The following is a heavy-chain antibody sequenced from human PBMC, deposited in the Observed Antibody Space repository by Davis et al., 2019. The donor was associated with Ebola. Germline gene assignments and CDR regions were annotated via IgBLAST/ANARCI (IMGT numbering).Heavy chain of an antibody. D-gene: IGHD1-26*01. Sequence: PGGSLRLSCPPSGFTFSSYAMPWVRQAPGKGLEWVAVISYDGSNKYYADSVKGRFTISRDNSKNTLYLQMNGLRVDDTAIYYCAKDTSNIWFDIWGQGTMVTVSS. CDR3: AKDTSNIWFDI. CDR2: ISYDGSNK. J-gene: IGHJ3*02. V-gene: IGHV3-30-3*01. CDR1: GFTFSSYA.